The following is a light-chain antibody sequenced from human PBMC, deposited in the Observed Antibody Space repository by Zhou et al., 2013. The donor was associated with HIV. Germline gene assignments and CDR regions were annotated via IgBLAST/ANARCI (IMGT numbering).Light chain of an antibody. CDR2: SAS. Sequence: PGERATLSCRASQSVSSDLAWYQQKPGQAPRLLMYSASTRATGIPARFSGSGSGTDYTLTISSLQSEDFAIYFCQHYNNWPRTFGPGTKVDIK. CDR1: QSVSSD. V-gene: IGKV3-15*01. CDR3: QHYNNWPRT. J-gene: IGKJ3*01.